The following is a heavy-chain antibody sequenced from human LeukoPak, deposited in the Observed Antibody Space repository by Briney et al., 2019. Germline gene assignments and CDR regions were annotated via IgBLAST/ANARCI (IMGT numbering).Heavy chain of an antibody. Sequence: SETLSLTCAVYGGSFSGYYWSWIRQPPGKGLEWIGEINHSGSTNYNPSLKSRVTISVATSKNQFSLKLSSVTAADTAVYYCARGWGAARNWGQGTLVTVSS. J-gene: IGHJ4*02. D-gene: IGHD6-6*01. CDR2: INHSGST. CDR3: ARGWGAARN. CDR1: GGSFSGYY. V-gene: IGHV4-34*01.